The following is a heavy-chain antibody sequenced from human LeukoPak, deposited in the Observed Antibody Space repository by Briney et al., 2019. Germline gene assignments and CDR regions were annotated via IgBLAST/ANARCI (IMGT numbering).Heavy chain of an antibody. CDR2: ISSSGSTI. V-gene: IGHV3-11*01. J-gene: IGHJ6*02. D-gene: IGHD3-10*01. CDR1: GFTFRDYY. CDR3: ARAFYGSGSYYYYGMDV. Sequence: GGSLRLTCAASGFTFRDYYMSWIRQAPGKGLEWVSYISSSGSTIYYADSVKGRFTISRDNAKNSLYLQMNSLRAEDTAVYYCARAFYGSGSYYYYGMDVWGQGTTVTVSS.